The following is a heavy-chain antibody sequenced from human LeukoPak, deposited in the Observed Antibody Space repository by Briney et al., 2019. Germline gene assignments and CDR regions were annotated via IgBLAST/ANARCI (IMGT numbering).Heavy chain of an antibody. D-gene: IGHD3-16*01. CDR3: AKDKVGGGEEFDY. V-gene: IGHV3-23*01. CDR1: GFTFSSYA. Sequence: PGGSLRLSCAASGFTFSSYAMSWVRQAPGKGLEWVSAISGSGGSTYSADSVKGRFTISRDNSKNTLYLQMNSLRAEDTAVYYCAKDKVGGGEEFDYWGQGTLVTVSS. CDR2: ISGSGGST. J-gene: IGHJ4*02.